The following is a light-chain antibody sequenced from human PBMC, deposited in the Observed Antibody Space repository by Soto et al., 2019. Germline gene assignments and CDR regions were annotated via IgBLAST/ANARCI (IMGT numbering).Light chain of an antibody. V-gene: IGLV2-8*01. CDR2: EVS. J-gene: IGLJ3*02. CDR3: TSYVGSDIWV. Sequence: QSVLTQPPSASGSPGQSVTISCTGTSSDVGAYKYVSWYQQYPCKAPKLMIYEVSKRPSGVPDRFSGSKSGNTASLTVSGLQAEDEADYYCTSYVGSDIWVFGGGTKLTVL. CDR1: SSDVGAYKY.